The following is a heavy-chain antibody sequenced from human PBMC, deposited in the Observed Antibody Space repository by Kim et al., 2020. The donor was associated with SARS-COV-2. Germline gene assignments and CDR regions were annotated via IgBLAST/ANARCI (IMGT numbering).Heavy chain of an antibody. V-gene: IGHV3-15*01. J-gene: IGHJ4*01. CDR3: VVDKYLWDDSHFKD. Sequence: GGSLRLSCIAYGLTFNNSWISWGRQGPGKGMDWVARIKKKHEGRTSEYLANGKVRFIVDRDESKDLVDLQMSNLQPEDTAVYYCVVDKYLWDDSHFKDWCQEALVTFSS. CDR1: GLTFNNSW. D-gene: IGHD3-22*01. CDR2: IKKKHEGRTS.